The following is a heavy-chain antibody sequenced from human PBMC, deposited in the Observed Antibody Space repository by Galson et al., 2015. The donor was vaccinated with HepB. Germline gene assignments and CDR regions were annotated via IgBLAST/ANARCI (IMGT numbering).Heavy chain of an antibody. CDR2: INPNSGGT. CDR3: ARDANVLLWFGEPPGAFDI. Sequence: SCKASGYTFTGYYMHWVRQAPGQGPEWMGWINPNSGGTNYAQKFQGWVTMTRDTSISTAYMELSRLRSDDTAVYYGARDANVLLWFGEPPGAFDIWGQGTMVTVSS. CDR1: GYTFTGYY. J-gene: IGHJ3*02. V-gene: IGHV1-2*04. D-gene: IGHD3-10*01.